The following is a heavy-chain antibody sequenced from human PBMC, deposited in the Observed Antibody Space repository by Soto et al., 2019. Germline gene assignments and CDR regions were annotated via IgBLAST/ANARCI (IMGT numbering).Heavy chain of an antibody. D-gene: IGHD1-1*01. V-gene: IGHV1-2*02. J-gene: IGHJ4*02. Sequence: GASVKVSCKASGYTFRDYYIHWVLQAPGQGLEWMGWINPNSGGTKYAPKFQGGVTMTRDTSITTAYMELSRLRSGDTAVYYCAREPATAKPEGVDFWGQGTLVTVSS. CDR1: GYTFRDYY. CDR2: INPNSGGT. CDR3: AREPATAKPEGVDF.